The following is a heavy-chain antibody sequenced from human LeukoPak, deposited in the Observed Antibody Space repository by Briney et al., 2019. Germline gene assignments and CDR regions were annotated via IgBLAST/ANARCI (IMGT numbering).Heavy chain of an antibody. Sequence: SETLSLTCTVSGGSISNYYWSWIRQPPGKGLEWIGRIYTSGSTNYNPSLKSRVTISVDTSKNQFSLKLSSVTAADTAVYYCASSQHWNTGVVDYWGQGTLVTVSS. CDR3: ASSQHWNTGVVDY. V-gene: IGHV4-4*08. CDR1: GGSISNYY. J-gene: IGHJ4*02. D-gene: IGHD1-1*01. CDR2: IYTSGST.